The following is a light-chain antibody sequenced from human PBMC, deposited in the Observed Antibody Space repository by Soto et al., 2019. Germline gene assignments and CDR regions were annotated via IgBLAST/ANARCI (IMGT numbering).Light chain of an antibody. V-gene: IGKV3-15*01. CDR3: QQYNNWPPIT. Sequence: EIVMTHSPATLSVSRGERATLSCMASQSVSSNLAWYQQKPGQAPRLLIYGASTRATGIPARFSGSGSGTEFTLTISSLQSEDFAVYYCQQYNNWPPITFGQGTRLEIK. J-gene: IGKJ5*01. CDR1: QSVSSN. CDR2: GAS.